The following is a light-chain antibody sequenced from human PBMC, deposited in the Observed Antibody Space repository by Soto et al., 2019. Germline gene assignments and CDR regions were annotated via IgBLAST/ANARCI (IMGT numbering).Light chain of an antibody. Sequence: MTKSPGTPSVSPGERATLSCRASQSVSVNLAWYQQKPGQAPRLLIYGVSTRATGIPARFSGSESGTEFTLTISSLQSEDFAVYYCQQYNDWPFTFGPGTKVDIK. CDR2: GVS. J-gene: IGKJ3*01. CDR1: QSVSVN. CDR3: QQYNDWPFT. V-gene: IGKV3-15*01.